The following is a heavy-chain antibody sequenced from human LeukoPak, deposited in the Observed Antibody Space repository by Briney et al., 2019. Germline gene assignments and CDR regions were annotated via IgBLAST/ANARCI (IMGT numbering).Heavy chain of an antibody. V-gene: IGHV4-59*01. CDR3: ARGGRAFEWELLHYFDY. J-gene: IGHJ4*02. CDR2: IYYSGST. D-gene: IGHD1-26*01. CDR1: GGSISSYY. Sequence: PSETLCLTYTVSGGSISSYYWSWIRQPPGKGLEWIGYIYYSGSTNYNPSLKSRVTISVDTSKNQFSLKLSSVTAADTAVYYCARGGRAFEWELLHYFDYWGQGTLVTVSS.